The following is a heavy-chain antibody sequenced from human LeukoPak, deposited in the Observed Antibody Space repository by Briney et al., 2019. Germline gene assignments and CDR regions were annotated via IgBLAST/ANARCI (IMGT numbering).Heavy chain of an antibody. CDR3: ARGAEYYAIWRGYASSSDY. J-gene: IGHJ4*02. V-gene: IGHV4-34*01. Sequence: PSETLSLTCAVYGGSFSGYDWGWIRQPPGKGLEWVGSIYHRGSTYYNPSLRSRVTISLDRSNKKFSLKLTSVTAADTAVYFCARGAEYYAIWRGYASSSDYWGQGISVTVSS. CDR1: GGSFSGYD. CDR2: IYHRGST. D-gene: IGHD3-3*01.